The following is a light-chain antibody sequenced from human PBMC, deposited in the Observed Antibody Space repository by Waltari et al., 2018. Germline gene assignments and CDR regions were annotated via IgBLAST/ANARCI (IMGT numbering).Light chain of an antibody. CDR3: ATWDSRLSVVV. V-gene: IGLV1-51*01. J-gene: IGLJ3*02. CDR1: SSNIGHND. Sequence: QSVLTQPPSVSAAPGQRVTISCSGGSSNIGHNDVSWYQQFPGTAPKLLITDNNKRPFGIPDRFSGSKSGTSATLGSTGLQTGDEADYYCATWDSRLSVVVFGGGTKVTVL. CDR2: DNN.